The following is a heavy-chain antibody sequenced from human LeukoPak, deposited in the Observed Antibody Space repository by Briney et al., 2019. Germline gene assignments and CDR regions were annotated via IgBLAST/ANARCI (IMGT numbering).Heavy chain of an antibody. CDR3: ANEVGDCSSTSCDDAFDI. J-gene: IGHJ3*02. Sequence: GNTYYADSVKGRFTISGDNSKSTLYLQMNSLRAEDTAVYYCANEVGDCSSTSCDDAFDIWGQGTMVTVSS. CDR2: GNT. D-gene: IGHD2-2*01. V-gene: IGHV3-23*01.